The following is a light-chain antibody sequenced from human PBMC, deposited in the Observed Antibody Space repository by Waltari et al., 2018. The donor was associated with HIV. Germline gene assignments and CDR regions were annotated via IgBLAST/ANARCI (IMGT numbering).Light chain of an antibody. V-gene: IGLV1-44*01. CDR1: SSSIGSNT. Sequence: QSVLTQPPSASGTPGLRVTFSCSGGSSSIGSNTVNWYQQVPGAAPRRLIDNNDRRPSGVPDRFSGSKSGTSASLAIRGLQSEDEADYYCAAWDDSLKDVLFGGGTKLTVL. J-gene: IGLJ2*01. CDR3: AAWDDSLKDVL. CDR2: NND.